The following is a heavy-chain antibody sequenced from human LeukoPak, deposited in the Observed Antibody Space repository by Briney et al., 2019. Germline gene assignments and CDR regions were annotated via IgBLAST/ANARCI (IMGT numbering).Heavy chain of an antibody. Sequence: GASVKVSCKASGYTFITYAIRWVRQAPGQRLEWMGWINVGNGDTKYSLKFQGRVTITRDTSASTAYMELSSLRSEDTAVYYCARESPQRSGYSYPHWGQGTLVTVSS. CDR3: ARESPQRSGYSYPH. V-gene: IGHV1-3*01. CDR1: GYTFITYA. CDR2: INVGNGDT. J-gene: IGHJ4*02. D-gene: IGHD5-18*01.